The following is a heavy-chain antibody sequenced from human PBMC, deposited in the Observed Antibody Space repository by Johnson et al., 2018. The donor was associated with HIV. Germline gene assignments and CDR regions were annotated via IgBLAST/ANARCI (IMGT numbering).Heavy chain of an antibody. V-gene: IGHV3-30*02. Sequence: QVQLVESGGGVVQPGGSLRLSCATSGFTFSYYGLHWVRQAPGVGLEWVAFTRYDGSDEFYADSVKGRFTVSRDNSKNTLYLQMNSLKTEDTAVYYCTTDPLAVAPYGDDAFDIWGQGTMVTVSS. CDR3: TTDPLAVAPYGDDAFDI. CDR1: GFTFSYYG. J-gene: IGHJ3*02. CDR2: TRYDGSDE. D-gene: IGHD6-19*01.